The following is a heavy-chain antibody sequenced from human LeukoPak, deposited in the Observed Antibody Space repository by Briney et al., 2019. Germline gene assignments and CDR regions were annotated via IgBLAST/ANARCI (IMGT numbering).Heavy chain of an antibody. V-gene: IGHV4-34*01. D-gene: IGHD6-13*01. J-gene: IGHJ4*02. Sequence: SETLSLTCAVYGGSFSGYYWSWIRQPPGKGLEWIGEINHSGSTNYNPSLKSRVTISVDTSKNQFSLKLSSVTAADTAVYYCARHSAAGPAGLWGQGTLVTVSS. CDR1: GGSFSGYY. CDR2: INHSGST. CDR3: ARHSAAGPAGL.